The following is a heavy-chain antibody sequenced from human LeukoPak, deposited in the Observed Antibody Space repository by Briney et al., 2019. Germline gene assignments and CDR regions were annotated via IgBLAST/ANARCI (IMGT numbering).Heavy chain of an antibody. Sequence: PSETLSLTCAVYGGSFSGYYWSRLRQPPGKGLEWIGEINHSGSTNYNPSLKSRVTISVDTSKNQFSLKLSSVTAADTAVYYCGRGRTMIVVGYDSFDIWGQGTMVTVSS. D-gene: IGHD3-22*01. CDR3: GRGRTMIVVGYDSFDI. J-gene: IGHJ3*02. CDR1: GGSFSGYY. V-gene: IGHV4-34*01. CDR2: INHSGST.